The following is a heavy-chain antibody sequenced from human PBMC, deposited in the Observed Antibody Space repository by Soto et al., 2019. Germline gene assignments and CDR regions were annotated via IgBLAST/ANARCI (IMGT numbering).Heavy chain of an antibody. V-gene: IGHV4-39*02. D-gene: IGHD1-26*01. CDR1: GASIHNSHSF. CDR2: VYYSGGS. Sequence: SETLSLTCAVSGASIHNSHSFWGWIRQPPGKGLEFIGSVYYSGGSHYNPSLKGRVTISVDTSNNQVSLRVNSVTAADTAVYYCGRVVEGATRHTDSDSWGQGILVTVSS. J-gene: IGHJ5*02. CDR3: GRVVEGATRHTDSDS.